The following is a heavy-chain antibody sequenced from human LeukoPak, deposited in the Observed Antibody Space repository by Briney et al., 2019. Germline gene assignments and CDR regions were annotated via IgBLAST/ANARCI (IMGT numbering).Heavy chain of an antibody. CDR3: ARRRYYDSSGYNPTYYFDY. D-gene: IGHD3-22*01. Sequence: PSETLSLTCAVSGDSIIGSYWSWIRQAPGEGLEWIGYIYYSVDTDYNPSLKSRVTISVDMSKKQISLRLTSVTAADTAVYYCARRRYYDSSGYNPTYYFDYWGQGILVTVSS. CDR2: IYYSVDT. CDR1: GDSIIGSY. V-gene: IGHV4-59*01. J-gene: IGHJ4*02.